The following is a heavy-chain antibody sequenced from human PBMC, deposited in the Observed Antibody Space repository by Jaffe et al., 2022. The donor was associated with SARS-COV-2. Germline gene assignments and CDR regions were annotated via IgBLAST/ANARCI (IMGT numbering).Heavy chain of an antibody. CDR2: IDWNSVNI. D-gene: IGHD1-26*01. J-gene: IGHJ4*02. V-gene: IGHV3-9*01. Sequence: EVQLVESGGGLVQPGRSLRLSCAVSGFTFDDFAMHWVRQAPGRGLEWVSGIDWNSVNIGYADSVKGRFTISRDNAKNSLYLQMNSLRVEDTALYFCARAHRESYWPFDLWGQGALVTVSS. CDR3: ARAHRESYWPFDL. CDR1: GFTFDDFA.